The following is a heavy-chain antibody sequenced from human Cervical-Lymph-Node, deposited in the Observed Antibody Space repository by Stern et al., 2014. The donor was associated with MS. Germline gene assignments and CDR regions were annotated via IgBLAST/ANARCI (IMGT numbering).Heavy chain of an antibody. CDR3: ARRTDHYYGMDV. Sequence: VQLEESGAEVKKPGSSVKVSCKASGGTFSSYAISWVRQAPGQGLEWMGGIIPIFGTANYAQKFQGRVTITADESTSTAYMELSSLRSEDTAVYYCARRTDHYYGMDVWGQGTTVTVSS. V-gene: IGHV1-69*01. CDR2: IIPIFGTA. CDR1: GGTFSSYA. J-gene: IGHJ6*02.